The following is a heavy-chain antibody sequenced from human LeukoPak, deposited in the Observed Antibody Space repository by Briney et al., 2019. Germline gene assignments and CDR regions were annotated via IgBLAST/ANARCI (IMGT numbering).Heavy chain of an antibody. CDR1: GGSISSYY. CDR3: ARSLTARSYFDY. J-gene: IGHJ4*02. Sequence: SETLSLTCTVSGGSISSYYWSWIRQPPGKGLEWIAYIYYSGSTNYNPSLKSRVTISVDTSKNQFSLKLSSVTAADTAVYYCARSLTARSYFDYWGQGTLVTVSS. CDR2: IYYSGST. D-gene: IGHD5-18*01. V-gene: IGHV4-59*12.